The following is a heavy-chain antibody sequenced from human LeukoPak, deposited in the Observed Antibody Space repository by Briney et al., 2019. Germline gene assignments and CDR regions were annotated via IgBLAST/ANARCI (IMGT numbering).Heavy chain of an antibody. CDR1: GFTFRTYW. J-gene: IGHJ3*02. V-gene: IGHV3-7*01. D-gene: IGHD3-10*01. CDR2: IKQDGGEE. CDR3: ARGPGDDAFHI. Sequence: GGSLRLSCAASGFTFRTYWMSWVRQAPGRGLEWVANIKQDGGEENYVDSVKGRFTISRDNAKNSLFLQTNSLRAEDTAMYYCARGPGDDAFHIWGQGTMVIVSS.